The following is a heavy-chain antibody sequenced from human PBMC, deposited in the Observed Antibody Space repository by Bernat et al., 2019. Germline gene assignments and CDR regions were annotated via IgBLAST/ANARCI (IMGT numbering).Heavy chain of an antibody. D-gene: IGHD3-9*01. V-gene: IGHV1-18*01. CDR3: AREREYYYRLTGPSNWFDP. J-gene: IGHJ5*02. CDR1: GYTFTSYG. CDR2: ISAYNGNT. Sequence: QVQLVQSGAEVKKPGASVKVSCKASGYTFTSYGISWVRQAPGQWLEWMGWISAYNGNTNYAQQLQGRVTMTTDTSTSTAYMELSSLRSDDTAVYYCAREREYYYRLTGPSNWFDPWGQGTLVTVSS.